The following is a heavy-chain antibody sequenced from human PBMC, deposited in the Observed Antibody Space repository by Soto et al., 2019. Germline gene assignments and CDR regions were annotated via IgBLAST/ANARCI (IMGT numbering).Heavy chain of an antibody. J-gene: IGHJ5*01. Sequence: SGPTLVNPTQTLTLTCTFSGFSLSTSGVGVGWIRQPPGKALEWLALIYWDDDKRYSPSLKSRLTITKDTSKNQVVLTMTNMDTVDTAMYYCAKRESKGWFDSWGQGTLVTVSS. CDR2: IYWDDDK. V-gene: IGHV2-5*02. CDR1: GFSLSTSGVG. CDR3: AKRESKGWFDS.